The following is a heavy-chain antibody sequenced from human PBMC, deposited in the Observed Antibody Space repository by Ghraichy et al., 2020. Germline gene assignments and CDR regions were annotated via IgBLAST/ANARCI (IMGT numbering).Heavy chain of an antibody. J-gene: IGHJ6*02. D-gene: IGHD3-10*01. Sequence: SQTLSLTCTVSGGSISSSSYYWGWIRQPPGKGLEWIGSIYYSGSTYYNPSLKSRVTISVDTSKNQFSLKLSSVTAADTAVYYCARRGARVRNYYYYGMDVWGQGTTVTVSS. CDR2: IYYSGST. CDR3: ARRGARVRNYYYYGMDV. V-gene: IGHV4-39*01. CDR1: GGSISSSSYY.